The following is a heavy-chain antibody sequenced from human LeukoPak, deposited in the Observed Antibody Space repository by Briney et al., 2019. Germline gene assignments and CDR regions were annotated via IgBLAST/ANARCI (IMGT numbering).Heavy chain of an antibody. Sequence: SETLSLTCTVSGGSISSYYWSWIRQPPGKGLEWIGEINHSGSTNYNPSLKSRVTISVDTSKNQFSLKLSSVTAADTAVYYCARGLRGYYDSREYFQHWGQGTLVTVSS. D-gene: IGHD3-22*01. CDR1: GGSISSYY. V-gene: IGHV4-34*01. J-gene: IGHJ1*01. CDR2: INHSGST. CDR3: ARGLRGYYDSREYFQH.